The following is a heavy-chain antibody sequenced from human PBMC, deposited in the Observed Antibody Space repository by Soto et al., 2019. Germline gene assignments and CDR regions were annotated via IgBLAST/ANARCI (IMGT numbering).Heavy chain of an antibody. J-gene: IGHJ6*02. CDR1: GYSFTTYW. CDR2: IDPSDSYT. CDR3: AKGFWSGRLYYGLAV. D-gene: IGHD3-3*01. Sequence: GESLKISCKGSGYSFTTYWISWVRQMPGKGLEWMGRIDPSDSYTNYSPSFQGHVTISADKSISTAYLQWSSLKASDTAVYYCAKGFWSGRLYYGLAVWGQGTTVTVSS. V-gene: IGHV5-10-1*01.